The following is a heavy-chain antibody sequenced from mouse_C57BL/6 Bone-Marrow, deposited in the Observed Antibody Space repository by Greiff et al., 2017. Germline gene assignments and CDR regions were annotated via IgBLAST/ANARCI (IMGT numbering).Heavy chain of an antibody. CDR3: ARPDDYFAWLAY. V-gene: IGHV1-4*01. CDR1: GYTFTSYT. J-gene: IGHJ3*01. D-gene: IGHD2-4*01. CDR2: INPSSGYT. Sequence: VQLQQSGAELARPGASVKMSCKASGYTFTSYTMHWVKQRPGQGLEWIGYINPSSGYTKYNQKFKDKATLTADKSSSTAYMQLSSLASEDSAVYYCARPDDYFAWLAYWGQGTLVTVSA.